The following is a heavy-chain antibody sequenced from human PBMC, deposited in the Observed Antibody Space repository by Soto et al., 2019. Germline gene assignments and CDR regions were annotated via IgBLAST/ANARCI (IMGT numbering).Heavy chain of an antibody. CDR2: IIPILGIP. D-gene: IGHD3-22*01. J-gene: IGHJ4*02. Sequence: SVKVSCKVSGDTFSTYSISWVRQAPGQGLEWLGGIIPILGIPSYAQRFQDRVTITADKSTSTAYMELSSLRSEDTAVYYCARERSRYDRSGYYRPDYWGQGTLVTVSS. CDR1: GDTFSTYS. V-gene: IGHV1-69*10. CDR3: ARERSRYDRSGYYRPDY.